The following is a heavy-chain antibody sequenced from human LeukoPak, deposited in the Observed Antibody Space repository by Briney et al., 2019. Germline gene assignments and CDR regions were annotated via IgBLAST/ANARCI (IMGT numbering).Heavy chain of an antibody. CDR1: GFTFSSYW. Sequence: GGSLRLSCAVSGFTFSSYWMSWVRQAPGKGLGWVANIKQDGSEKYYVDSVKGRFTISRDNAKNSLYLQMNSLRAEDTAVYYCARDRRTVVTPFDYWGQGTLVTVSS. CDR2: IKQDGSEK. V-gene: IGHV3-7*01. CDR3: ARDRRTVVTPFDY. D-gene: IGHD4-23*01. J-gene: IGHJ4*02.